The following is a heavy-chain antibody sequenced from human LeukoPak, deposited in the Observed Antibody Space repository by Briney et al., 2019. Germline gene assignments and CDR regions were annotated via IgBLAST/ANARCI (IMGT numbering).Heavy chain of an antibody. V-gene: IGHV1-18*01. Sequence: ASVKVSCKASGYTFTSYGISWVRQAPGQGLEWMGWISAYNGNTNYAQKLQGRVTMTTDTSMSTAYMELSSLRSDDTAVYYCASRDSSDWFFYWGQGTLVTVSP. CDR2: ISAYNGNT. D-gene: IGHD6-13*01. J-gene: IGHJ4*02. CDR1: GYTFTSYG. CDR3: ASRDSSDWFFY.